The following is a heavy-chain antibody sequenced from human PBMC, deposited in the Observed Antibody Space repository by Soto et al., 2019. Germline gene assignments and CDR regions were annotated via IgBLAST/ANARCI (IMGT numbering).Heavy chain of an antibody. J-gene: IGHJ4*02. Sequence: QVQLQESGPGLVKPSQTLSLTCTVSGGSISSGGYYWSWIRQHPGKGLEWIGYIYYSGSTYYNPSLKSRVTISVDTSKNQFSLKLSSVTAADTAVYYCARVVGSRTIFGVVKAPFDYWGQGTLVTVSS. CDR1: GGSISSGGYY. CDR2: IYYSGST. CDR3: ARVVGSRTIFGVVKAPFDY. D-gene: IGHD3-3*01. V-gene: IGHV4-31*03.